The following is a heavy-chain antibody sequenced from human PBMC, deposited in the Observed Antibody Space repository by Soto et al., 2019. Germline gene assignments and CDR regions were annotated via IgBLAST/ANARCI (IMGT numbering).Heavy chain of an antibody. J-gene: IGHJ4*02. Sequence: QVQLVQSGAEVKKPGASVKVSCKASGYTFTNDYMHWVRQAPGQGLEWMGIINPSTGTTSYAQKXQGRVTXTXXXXXXXXXXXXXXXXXXXXXXXXXXXXSWDRVRGVKEFDYWGQGTLVTVSS. D-gene: IGHD3-10*01. CDR1: GYTFTNDY. V-gene: IGHV1-46*01. CDR3: XXXSWDRVRGVKEFDY. CDR2: INPSTGTT.